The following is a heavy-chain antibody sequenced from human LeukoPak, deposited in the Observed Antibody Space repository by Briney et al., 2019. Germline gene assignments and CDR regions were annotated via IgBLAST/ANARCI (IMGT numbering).Heavy chain of an antibody. D-gene: IGHD4-11*01. Sequence: ASVKVSCKASGLFFTSYYMHWVRQAPGQGPEWVGIINPSDGSTSYAQEFQGRVTMTRDTSTSTVYMELSSLRSEDTAFYYCTRGPLTTVRYNWFDPWGQGTLVTVSS. CDR3: TRGPLTTVRYNWFDP. CDR2: INPSDGST. CDR1: GLFFTSYY. V-gene: IGHV1-46*03. J-gene: IGHJ5*02.